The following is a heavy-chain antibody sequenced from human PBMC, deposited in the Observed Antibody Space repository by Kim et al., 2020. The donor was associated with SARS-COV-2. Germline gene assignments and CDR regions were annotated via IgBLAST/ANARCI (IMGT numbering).Heavy chain of an antibody. CDR1: GFSFSSYA. D-gene: IGHD4-17*01. CDR2: ISAGGDNT. Sequence: GGSLRLSCAASGFSFSSYAMSWVRQAPGKGLEWVSAISAGGDNTYYADAVKGRFTTSRDNSKNTLFLQMNSLRAEDTAVYYCVSTVTSRSFRDYWGQGTLVTVSS. V-gene: IGHV3-23*01. J-gene: IGHJ4*02. CDR3: VSTVTSRSFRDY.